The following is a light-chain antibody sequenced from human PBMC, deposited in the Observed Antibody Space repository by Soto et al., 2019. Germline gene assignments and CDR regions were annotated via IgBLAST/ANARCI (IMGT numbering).Light chain of an antibody. CDR2: QDS. J-gene: IGLJ1*01. V-gene: IGLV3-1*01. CDR1: KLGDKY. Sequence: SYELTQPPSVSVSPGQTASITCSGDKLGDKYACWYQQKPGQSPVLVIYQDSKRPSGIPERFSGSNSGNTATLTISGTQAMDEDDYYCQSWDSSYYVFGTGTKVTVL. CDR3: QSWDSSYYV.